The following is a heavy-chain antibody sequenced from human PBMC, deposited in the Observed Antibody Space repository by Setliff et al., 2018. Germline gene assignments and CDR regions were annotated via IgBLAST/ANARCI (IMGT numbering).Heavy chain of an antibody. D-gene: IGHD3-10*01. CDR2: IRSKADSYAT. CDR1: GFTFSGSA. J-gene: IGHJ4*02. CDR3: ARINMVRGVPPHLDY. Sequence: GGSLRLSCAASGFTFSGSAVYWVRQASGRGLEWVGRIRSKADSYATAYAASVKARFTISKDTSKNQVVLTMTNMDPVDTATYYCARINMVRGVPPHLDYWGQGTLVTVSS. V-gene: IGHV3-73*01.